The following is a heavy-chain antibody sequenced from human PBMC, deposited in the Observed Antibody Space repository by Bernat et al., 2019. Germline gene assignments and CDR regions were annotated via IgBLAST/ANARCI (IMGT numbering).Heavy chain of an antibody. CDR1: GFTFSSYA. CDR2: ITHDGSNK. D-gene: IGHD6-19*01. J-gene: IGHJ4*02. CDR3: AKDTWSIAVAGTIDY. Sequence: QVQLMESAGGVVQPGRSLRLSCAASGFTFSSYAMHWVRQAPGKGLEWVAVITHDGSNKYYADSVKGRFTISRDNSKETLYLQMNSLRGEDTAVYYCAKDTWSIAVAGTIDYWGPGTLVTVSS. V-gene: IGHV3-30*18.